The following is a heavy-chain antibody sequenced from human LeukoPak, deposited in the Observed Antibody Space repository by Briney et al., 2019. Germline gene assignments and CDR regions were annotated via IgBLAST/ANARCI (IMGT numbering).Heavy chain of an antibody. V-gene: IGHV3-64D*09. D-gene: IGHD5-24*01. J-gene: IGHJ5*02. CDR1: GFSFSSYA. CDR3: VKDLWLLDGDKSAGNH. CDR2: ISSYGGST. Sequence: SGGSLRLSCSASGFSFSSYAMHWVRQAPGKGLEYVSAISSYGGSTYYGDSVKGRFTISRDNSKNTLYLHLSSPRDEDTAVYYCVKDLWLLDGDKSAGNHWGQGTLVTVSS.